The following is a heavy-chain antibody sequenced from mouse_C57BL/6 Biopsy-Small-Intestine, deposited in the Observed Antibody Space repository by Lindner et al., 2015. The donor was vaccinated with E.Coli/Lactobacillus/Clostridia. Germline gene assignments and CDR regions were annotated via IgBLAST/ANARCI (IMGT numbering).Heavy chain of an antibody. D-gene: IGHD3-3*01. Sequence: VQLQESGPELVKPGASVKISCKASGYAFSSSWMNWAKQRPGKGLEWIGRIYPGDGDTNYNGKFKGKATLTADKSSSTAHMQLSSLTSEDSAVYFCARPGLDYWGQGTTLTVSS. CDR1: GYAFSSSW. V-gene: IGHV1-82*01. CDR3: ARPGLDY. CDR2: IYPGDGDT. J-gene: IGHJ2*01.